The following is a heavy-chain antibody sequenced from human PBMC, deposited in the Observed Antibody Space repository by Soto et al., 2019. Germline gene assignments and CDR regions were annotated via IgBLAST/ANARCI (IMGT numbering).Heavy chain of an antibody. CDR3: AREKVGAYYYYYGMDV. CDR2: IIPIFGTA. D-gene: IGHD1-26*01. J-gene: IGHJ6*02. CDR1: GGTFSSYA. V-gene: IGHV1-69*01. Sequence: QVQLVQSGAEVKKPGSSVKVSCKASGGTFSSYAISWVRQAPGQGLEWMGGIIPIFGTANYAQKFQGRVTIIADESTSTAYMELSSLRSEDTAVYYCAREKVGAYYYYYGMDVWGQGTTVTVSS.